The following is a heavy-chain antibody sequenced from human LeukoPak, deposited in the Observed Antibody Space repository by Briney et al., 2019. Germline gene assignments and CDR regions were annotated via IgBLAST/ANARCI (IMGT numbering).Heavy chain of an antibody. J-gene: IGHJ5*02. CDR2: ISSSSSSYI. CDR3: ARGLYCSSTSCFSLDWFDP. CDR1: GFTFSSYS. Sequence: GGSLRLSCAASGFTFSSYSMNWVRQAPGKGLEWVSSISSSSSSYIYYADSVKGRFTISRDNAKNSLYLQMNSLRAEDTAVYYCARGLYCSSTSCFSLDWFDPWGQGTLVTVSS. D-gene: IGHD2-2*01. V-gene: IGHV3-21*01.